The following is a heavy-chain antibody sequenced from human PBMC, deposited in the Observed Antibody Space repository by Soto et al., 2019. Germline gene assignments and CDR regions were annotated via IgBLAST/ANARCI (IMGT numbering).Heavy chain of an antibody. V-gene: IGHV1-3*01. CDR2: INAGYGNT. CDR3: ARDTGDGTFDF. CDR1: GYTFSSYA. Sequence: ASVKVSCKASGYTFSSYAMHWVRQAPGQRLEWMGWINAGYGNTKSSQKFQDRVTISRDTSASTAYMELTSLRSEDTAVYYWARDTGDGTFDFWGQGTLVTGSS. D-gene: IGHD7-27*01. J-gene: IGHJ4*02.